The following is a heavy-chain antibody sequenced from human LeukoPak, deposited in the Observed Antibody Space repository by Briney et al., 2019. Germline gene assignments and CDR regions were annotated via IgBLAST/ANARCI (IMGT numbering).Heavy chain of an antibody. CDR1: GGSISSSSYY. CDR2: IYYSGST. Sequence: SETLSLTCTVSGGSISSSSYYWGWIRQPPGKGLEWIGSIYYSGSTYYNPSLKSRVTISVDTSKNQFSLKLSSVTAADTAVYYCARVDWLNWYFGLWGRGSLVTVSS. V-gene: IGHV4-39*01. CDR3: ARVDWLNWYFGL. D-gene: IGHD3-9*01. J-gene: IGHJ2*01.